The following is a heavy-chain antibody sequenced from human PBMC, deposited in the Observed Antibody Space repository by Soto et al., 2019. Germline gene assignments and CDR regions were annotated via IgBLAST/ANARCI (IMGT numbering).Heavy chain of an antibody. CDR1: GYTFTSYG. CDR3: ARDPXXXGHSXX. Sequence: SVKVAGTASGYTFTSYGIXCLRQAPGRGLEWMGWITAYNGNTNYAQKLQGRFTMTTDKSTSTAYMELRSLRSDDTAGYYVARDPXXXGHSXXSGXRTMVPESS. V-gene: IGHV1-18*04. CDR2: ITAYNGNT. J-gene: IGHJ4*02.